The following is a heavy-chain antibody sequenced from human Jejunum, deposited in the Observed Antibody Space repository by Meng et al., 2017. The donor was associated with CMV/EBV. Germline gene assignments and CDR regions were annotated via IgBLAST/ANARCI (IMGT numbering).Heavy chain of an antibody. CDR3: ARGGYDFWSGYGGP. D-gene: IGHD3-3*01. J-gene: IGHJ5*02. Sequence: ASRFYFNNYYMHWVRQAPGKGLMWVSRINSDGSITVYADSVRGRFTISRDNAKSTVYLQMNSLRGDDTAVYFCARGGYDFWSGYGGPWGQGTLVTVSS. V-gene: IGHV3-74*01. CDR1: RFYFNNYY. CDR2: INSDGSIT.